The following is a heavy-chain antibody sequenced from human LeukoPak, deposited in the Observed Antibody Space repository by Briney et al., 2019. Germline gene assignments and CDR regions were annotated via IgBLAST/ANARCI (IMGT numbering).Heavy chain of an antibody. Sequence: PGGFLRLSCAASGFQFRSSAMAWVRLTPGKGLEWVSSISGSGETIHIADSVKGRFVISRDNSKNTLTLLMNRLGAGDTAVYYCTKVVVSGSGDYLDSWGQGTLVTVSS. J-gene: IGHJ4*02. CDR2: ISGSGETI. CDR1: GFQFRSSA. D-gene: IGHD2-15*01. V-gene: IGHV3-23*01. CDR3: TKVVVSGSGDYLDS.